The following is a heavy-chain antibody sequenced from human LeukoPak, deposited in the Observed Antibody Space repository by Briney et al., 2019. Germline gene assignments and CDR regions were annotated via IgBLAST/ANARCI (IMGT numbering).Heavy chain of an antibody. CDR2: ISYDGSNK. Sequence: GGSLRLSCAASGFTFSSYAMHWVRQAPGKGLEWVAVISYDGSNKYYADSVKGRFTISRDNSKNTLYLQMNSLRAEDTAVYYCARDYYDSNGYSTHAFDIWGQGTMVTVSS. V-gene: IGHV3-30-3*01. J-gene: IGHJ3*02. CDR1: GFTFSSYA. D-gene: IGHD3-22*01. CDR3: ARDYYDSNGYSTHAFDI.